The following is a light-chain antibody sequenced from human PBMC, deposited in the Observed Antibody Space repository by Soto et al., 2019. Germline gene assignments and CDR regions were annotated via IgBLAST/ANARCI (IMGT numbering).Light chain of an antibody. CDR2: GAS. Sequence: EIVLSQSAGTLSLSPGERATLSCRASQSVSSSYLTWYQQKPGQAPRLLILGASSRATGIPDRFSGSGSGTDFTLTISRLEPEDFAVYYCQYYGTSPKPFGQGTKVDI. V-gene: IGKV3-20*01. CDR1: QSVSSSY. J-gene: IGKJ1*01. CDR3: QYYGTSPKP.